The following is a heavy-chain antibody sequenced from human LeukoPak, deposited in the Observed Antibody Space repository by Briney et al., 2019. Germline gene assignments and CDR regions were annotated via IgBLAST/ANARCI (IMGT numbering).Heavy chain of an antibody. CDR3: ARGHAYCSGGSCLPRVGWFDP. V-gene: IGHV4-34*01. J-gene: IGHJ5*02. CDR2: INHSGST. CDR1: GGSFSGYY. Sequence: SETLSLTCAVYGGSFSGYYWSWIRQPPGKGLEWVGEINHSGSTNYNPSLTSRVTISVDTSKNQFSLKLSSVTAADTAVYYCARGHAYCSGGSCLPRVGWFDPWGQGTLVTVSS. D-gene: IGHD2-15*01.